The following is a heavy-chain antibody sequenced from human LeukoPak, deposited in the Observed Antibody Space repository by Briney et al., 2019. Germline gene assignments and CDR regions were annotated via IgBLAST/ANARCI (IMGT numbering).Heavy chain of an antibody. V-gene: IGHV4-38-2*02. D-gene: IGHD3-10*01. Sequence: SETLPLTCTVSGYSISSGYYWGWTRRPPGKGLEWLGIIYHSGSTYYNPSLKSRVTISVDTSKNQFSLKLSSVTAADTAVYYCARRTRVRGPSDYWGQGTLVTVSS. CDR2: IYHSGST. J-gene: IGHJ4*02. CDR3: ARRTRVRGPSDY. CDR1: GYSISSGYY.